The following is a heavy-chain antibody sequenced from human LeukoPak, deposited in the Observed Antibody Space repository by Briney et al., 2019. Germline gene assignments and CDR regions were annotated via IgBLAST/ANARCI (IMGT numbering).Heavy chain of an antibody. J-gene: IGHJ3*02. Sequence: SETLSLTCTVSGGSVGSGSYYWSWIRQPPGRGLEWIGYIYYSGSTNYNPSLKSRVTMSVDTSKNQFSLRLSSVTAADTAVYYCASLIAATDAFDIWGQGTMVTVSS. CDR1: GGSVGSGSYY. D-gene: IGHD6-13*01. V-gene: IGHV4-61*01. CDR3: ASLIAATDAFDI. CDR2: IYYSGST.